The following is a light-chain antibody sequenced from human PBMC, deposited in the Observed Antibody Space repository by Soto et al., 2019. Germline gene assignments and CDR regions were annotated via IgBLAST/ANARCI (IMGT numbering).Light chain of an antibody. V-gene: IGKV3D-15*03. Sequence: IVMTQSPATQSVFAGEKATLSCRASQSVSSNLDWYQQKPGQAPRLLIDGASIRATGMPAGYRGSGSRTNFTLTISLLQSEDFAVYYCQQYNNWPRVFGKGTKV. CDR1: QSVSSN. CDR2: GAS. CDR3: QQYNNWPRV. J-gene: IGKJ1*01.